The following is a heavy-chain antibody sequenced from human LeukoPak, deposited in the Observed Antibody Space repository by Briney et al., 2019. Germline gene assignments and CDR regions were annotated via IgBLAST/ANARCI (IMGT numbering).Heavy chain of an antibody. J-gene: IGHJ4*02. CDR1: GFTFRGYW. Sequence: GGSLRLSCAASGFTFRGYWMSWVRQAPGKGLEWVANIKQDGDLKYYVDSVEGRFTISRDNAKNSLYLQMNSLNTEDAAVYYCARFAKGYGSGDIDYWGQGTLVTVSS. V-gene: IGHV3-7*01. CDR2: IKQDGDLK. D-gene: IGHD3-10*01. CDR3: ARFAKGYGSGDIDY.